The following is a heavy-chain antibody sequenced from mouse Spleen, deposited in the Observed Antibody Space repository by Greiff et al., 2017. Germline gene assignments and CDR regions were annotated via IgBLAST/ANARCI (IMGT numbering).Heavy chain of an antibody. J-gene: IGHJ2*01. CDR1: GYTFTSYW. CDR3: TRSKEIDSNYPYYFDY. CDR2: IYPGNSDT. Sequence: EVQLQQSGTVLARPGASVKMSCKTSGYTFTSYWMHWVKQRPGQGLEWIGAIYPGNSDTSYNQKFKGKAKLTAVTSASTAYMELSSLTNEDSAVYYCTRSKEIDSNYPYYFDYWGQGTTLTVSS. D-gene: IGHD2-5*01. V-gene: IGHV1-5*01.